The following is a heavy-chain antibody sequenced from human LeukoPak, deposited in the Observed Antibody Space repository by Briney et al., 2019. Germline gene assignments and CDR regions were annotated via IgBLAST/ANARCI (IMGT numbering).Heavy chain of an antibody. CDR1: GYIFTDYY. J-gene: IGHJ5*02. Sequence: GASVKVSCKASGYIFTDYYLHWVRQAPGQGLEWMRWINPSSGDTHYAQNFEGRVTLTRDTSINTVSMELSRLRSDDTAVYYCARGGTWEISLAWFDPWGQGTLVTVSS. V-gene: IGHV1-2*02. CDR2: INPSSGDT. D-gene: IGHD3-16*02. CDR3: ARGGTWEISLAWFDP.